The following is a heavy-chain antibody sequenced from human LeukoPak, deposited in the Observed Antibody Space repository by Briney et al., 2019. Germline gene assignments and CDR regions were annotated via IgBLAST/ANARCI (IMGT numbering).Heavy chain of an antibody. D-gene: IGHD3-16*01. CDR1: GFTFSSYG. CDR3: AKSRPYLTSAPVSYFGS. J-gene: IGHJ4*02. CDR2: ISYDGSNK. V-gene: IGHV3-30*18. Sequence: PGGSLRLSCAASGFTFSSYGMHWVRQAPGKGLEWVAVISYDGSNKYYADSVKGRFTISRDNSKNTLYLQMNSLRAEDTAVYYCAKSRPYLTSAPVSYFGSWGQEPLVTVSP.